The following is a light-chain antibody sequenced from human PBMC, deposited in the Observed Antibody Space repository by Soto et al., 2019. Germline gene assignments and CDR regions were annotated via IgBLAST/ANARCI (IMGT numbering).Light chain of an antibody. CDR3: HQFSFSHT. V-gene: IGKV1-5*03. J-gene: IGKJ4*01. CDR1: QSISNW. CDR2: KAS. Sequence: DIQMTQSPSTLSASVGDRVTITCRASQSISNWLAWYQQKPGKAPKLLIYKASTLESGVPSSFSGTGSGTEFTLTISSLQPDDFATYYCHQFSFSHTFGGGTKVEIK.